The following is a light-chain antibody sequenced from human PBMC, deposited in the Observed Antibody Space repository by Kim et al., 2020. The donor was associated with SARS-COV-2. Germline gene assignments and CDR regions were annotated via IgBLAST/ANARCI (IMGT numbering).Light chain of an antibody. CDR3: HQYSKSPQT. J-gene: IGKJ1*01. Sequence: IVLTQSPATLSLSPGERATLSCGASQPLSGTSLAWYQQKPGLAPRLLIYDASTRATGVPDRFSGSGSGTDFTLTISGLAPEDFAMYYCHQYSKSPQTFGQGTKVDI. V-gene: IGKV3D-20*01. CDR2: DAS. CDR1: QPLSGTS.